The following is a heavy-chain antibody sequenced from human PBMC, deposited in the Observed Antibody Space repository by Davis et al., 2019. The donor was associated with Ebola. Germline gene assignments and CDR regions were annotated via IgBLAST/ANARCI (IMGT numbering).Heavy chain of an antibody. J-gene: IGHJ4*02. Sequence: ASVKVSCKASGYTFTSYGISWVRQAPGQGLEWMGWISVYNGNTNYAQKLQGRVTMTTDTSTSTAYMELRSLRSDDTAVYYCARTRHDILTGYPTNDYWGQGTLVTVSS. CDR2: ISVYNGNT. CDR3: ARTRHDILTGYPTNDY. CDR1: GYTFTSYG. D-gene: IGHD3-9*01. V-gene: IGHV1-18*01.